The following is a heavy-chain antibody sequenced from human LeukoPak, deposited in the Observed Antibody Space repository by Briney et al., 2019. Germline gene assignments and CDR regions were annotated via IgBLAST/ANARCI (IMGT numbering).Heavy chain of an antibody. CDR2: ISGSGGST. Sequence: GGSLRLSCAASGFTFSSYAMSWVRQAPGKGLEWVSAISGSGGSTYYADSVKGQFTISRDNSKNTLYLQMNSLRAEDTAVYYCANRGGAQSPHYWGQGTLVTVSS. D-gene: IGHD3-16*01. J-gene: IGHJ4*02. V-gene: IGHV3-23*01. CDR1: GFTFSSYA. CDR3: ANRGGAQSPHY.